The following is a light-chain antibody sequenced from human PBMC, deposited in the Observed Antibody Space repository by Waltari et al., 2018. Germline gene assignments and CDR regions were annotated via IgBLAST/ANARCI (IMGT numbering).Light chain of an antibody. CDR1: KSDVGFYNY. V-gene: IGLV2-14*03. Sequence: QSALTQPASVSGSPGQSITIFCTGTKSDVGFYNYVSWYQQHQGKAPKVIIYDVSQRPAGISNRFSGSKAGNTASLTISGLQADDEADYYCKSYTGTGSWVFGGGTKLTVL. J-gene: IGLJ3*02. CDR3: KSYTGTGSWV. CDR2: DVS.